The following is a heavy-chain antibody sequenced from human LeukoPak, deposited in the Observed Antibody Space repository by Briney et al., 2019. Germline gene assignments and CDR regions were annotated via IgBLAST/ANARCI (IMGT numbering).Heavy chain of an antibody. J-gene: IGHJ6*02. CDR1: GGSISSYY. Sequence: SETLSLTCTVSGGSISSYYWSWIRQPAGKGLEWIGRIYTSGSTNYNPSLKSRVTMSVDTSKNQFSLKLSSVTAADTAVYYCARSMVVVVPADSYGMDVWGQGTTVTVSS. CDR3: ARSMVVVVPADSYGMDV. CDR2: IYTSGST. D-gene: IGHD2-2*01. V-gene: IGHV4-4*07.